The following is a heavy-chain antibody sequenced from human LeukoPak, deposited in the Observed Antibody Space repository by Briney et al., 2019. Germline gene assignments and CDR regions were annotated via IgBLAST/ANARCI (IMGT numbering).Heavy chain of an antibody. Sequence: PSETLSLTCTVSGVSISSSNSYWGWIRQPPGKGLEWIGSIYYSGNTYYNASLKSQVSISIDTSKNQFSLRLTSVTAADTAVYFWGEQTGSGLVNFPGGQGTLVTVSS. V-gene: IGHV4-39*01. CDR2: IYYSGNT. CDR3: GEQTGSGLVNFP. D-gene: IGHD3/OR15-3a*01. CDR1: GVSISSSNSY. J-gene: IGHJ4*02.